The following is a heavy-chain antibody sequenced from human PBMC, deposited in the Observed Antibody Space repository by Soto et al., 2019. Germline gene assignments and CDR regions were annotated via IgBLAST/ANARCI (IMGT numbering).Heavy chain of an antibody. CDR2: ISGSGGST. CDR1: GFTFSSYA. CDR3: AKREGLQLWSPRIDY. J-gene: IGHJ4*02. D-gene: IGHD5-18*01. V-gene: IGHV3-23*01. Sequence: PGGSLRLSCAASGFTFSSYAMSWVRQAPGKGLEWVSAISGSGGSTYYADSVKGRFTISRDNSKNTLYLQMNSLRAEDTAVYYCAKREGLQLWSPRIDYWGQGTLVTVSS.